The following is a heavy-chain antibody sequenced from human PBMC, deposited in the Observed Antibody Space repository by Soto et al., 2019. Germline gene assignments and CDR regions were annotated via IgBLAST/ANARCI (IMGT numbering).Heavy chain of an antibody. CDR3: TRASSLAFDF. CDR2: IRRSAYGGTT. Sequence: GGSLRLPCTPSGFTFGHYALSWVRQAPGKGLEWVGFIRRSAYGGTTDYAASVKGRFTISRDDSKSIAYLQMNSLRTEDTALYYCTRASSLAFDFWGQGTLVTVSS. D-gene: IGHD3-16*01. V-gene: IGHV3-49*04. J-gene: IGHJ4*02. CDR1: GFTFGHYA.